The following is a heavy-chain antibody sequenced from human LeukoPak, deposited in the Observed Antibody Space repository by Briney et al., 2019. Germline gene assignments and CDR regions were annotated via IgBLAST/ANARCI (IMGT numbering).Heavy chain of an antibody. CDR3: ARAVSSGWLSLYWYFDL. CDR1: GYTFTGYY. Sequence: ASVKVSCKASGYTFTGYYMHWVRQAPGQGLEWMGWISPNSGGTNYAQKFQGWVTMTRDTSISTAYMELSRLRSDDTAVYYCARAVSSGWLSLYWYFDLWGRGTLVTVSS. D-gene: IGHD6-19*01. J-gene: IGHJ2*01. V-gene: IGHV1-2*04. CDR2: ISPNSGGT.